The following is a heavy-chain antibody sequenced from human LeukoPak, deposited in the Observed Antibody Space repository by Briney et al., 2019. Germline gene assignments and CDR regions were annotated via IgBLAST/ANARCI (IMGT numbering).Heavy chain of an antibody. CDR3: ARTSSSPPYYYYYGMDV. CDR1: GFNFSSYE. J-gene: IGHJ6*02. V-gene: IGHV3-48*03. Sequence: GGSLRLSCAASGFNFSSYEMNWVRQAPGKGLEWVSYISSSGSTIYYADSVKGRFTISRDNAKNSLYLQMNSLRAEDTAVYYCARTSSSPPYYYYYGMDVWGQGTTVTVSS. CDR2: ISSSGSTI. D-gene: IGHD6-6*01.